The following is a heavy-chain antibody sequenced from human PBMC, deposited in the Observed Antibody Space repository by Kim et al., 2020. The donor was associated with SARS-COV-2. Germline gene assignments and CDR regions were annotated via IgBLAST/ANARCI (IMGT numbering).Heavy chain of an antibody. Sequence: SVKGRFTISRDDSKNTAYLQMNSLKTEDTAVYYCTIIKYYYDSSGYLRDYWGQGTLVTVSS. CDR3: TIIKYYYDSSGYLRDY. D-gene: IGHD3-22*01. V-gene: IGHV3-73*01. J-gene: IGHJ4*02.